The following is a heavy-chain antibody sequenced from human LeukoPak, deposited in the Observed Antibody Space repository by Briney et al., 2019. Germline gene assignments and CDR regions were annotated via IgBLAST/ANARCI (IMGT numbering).Heavy chain of an antibody. J-gene: IGHJ6*03. CDR3: ATGMENTLYYMDF. Sequence: ASVKVSCKASGYTFTSYDINWMRQATGQEPEWMGYINPNSGHTGYAQKFQGRVTITRDTSISTAYMEVSSLRSEDTAVYYCATGMENTLYYMDFWGKGTSVTVSS. CDR2: INPNSGHT. V-gene: IGHV1-8*03. CDR1: GYTFTSYD. D-gene: IGHD1/OR15-1a*01.